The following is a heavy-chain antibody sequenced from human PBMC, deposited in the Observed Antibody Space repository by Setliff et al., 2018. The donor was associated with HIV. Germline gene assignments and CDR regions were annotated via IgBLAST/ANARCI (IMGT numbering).Heavy chain of an antibody. CDR1: GFTFSSYA. CDR2: ISGSGGTT. Sequence: GGSLRLSCAASGFTFSSYAMSWVRQAPGKGLEWVSVISGSGGTTYYPDFVKGRFTISRDNSKNTLYLQMNSLRAEDTAVYYCSGWKGDYYDSSGVNGYWGQGTLVTVSS. D-gene: IGHD3-22*01. V-gene: IGHV3-23*01. J-gene: IGHJ4*02. CDR3: SGWKGDYYDSSGVNGY.